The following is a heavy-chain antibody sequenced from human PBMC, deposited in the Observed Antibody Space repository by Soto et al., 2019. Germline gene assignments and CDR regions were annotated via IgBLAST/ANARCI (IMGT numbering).Heavy chain of an antibody. V-gene: IGHV1-8*01. CDR2: MNPNSGNT. D-gene: IGHD3-3*01. CDR1: GYTFKAYD. CDR3: ARRMTWSLWCFDL. J-gene: IGHJ2*01. Sequence: QVQLLQSGAEVKQPGTSVRVSCRASGYTFKAYDINWVRRAPGQGLEWMGWMNPNSGNTAYARKFHARITMTRSVSAGTAFMELNSLTPEDTAVYYCARRMTWSLWCFDLWGSGTQVTVSS.